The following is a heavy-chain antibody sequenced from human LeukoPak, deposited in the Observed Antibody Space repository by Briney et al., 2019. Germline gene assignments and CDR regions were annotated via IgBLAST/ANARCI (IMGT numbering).Heavy chain of an antibody. CDR1: GYTFTSYY. J-gene: IGHJ6*03. Sequence: GASVKVSCKASGYTFTSYYMHWVRQAPGQGLEWMGIINPSGGSTSYAQKFQGRVTMTRDMSTSTVYMELSSLRSEDTAVYYCARDLLDYYDRTGYSKWYYMDVWGKGNTVTVSS. V-gene: IGHV1-46*01. CDR3: ARDLLDYYDRTGYSKWYYMDV. D-gene: IGHD3-22*01. CDR2: INPSGGST.